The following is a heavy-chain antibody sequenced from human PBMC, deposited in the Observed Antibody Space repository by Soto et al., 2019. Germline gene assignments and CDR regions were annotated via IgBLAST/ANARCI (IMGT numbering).Heavy chain of an antibody. V-gene: IGHV3-9*01. CDR2: IYWNSGRV. CDR1: AFTFDGYA. J-gene: IGHJ6*02. D-gene: IGHD3-22*01. Sequence: DVPLVESGGDLVQPGRSLRLSCTGSAFTFDGYAMHWVRQAPGKGLEWVSGIYWNSGRVGYADSVKVRFTISRDNAKNSLYLQRNSLRAEDTALYYCGKDLLPGGMDVWGQGTTVTVSS. CDR3: GKDLLPGGMDV.